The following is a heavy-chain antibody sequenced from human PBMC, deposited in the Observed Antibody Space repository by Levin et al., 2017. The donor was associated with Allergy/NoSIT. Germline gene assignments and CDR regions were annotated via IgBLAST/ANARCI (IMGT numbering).Heavy chain of an antibody. CDR2: ITGGGGDK. J-gene: IGHJ3*01. V-gene: IGHV3-23*01. D-gene: IGHD1-1*01. CDR3: AKKQGGTSGFSFDV. CDR1: GFTFSDYA. Sequence: GESLKISCTASGFTFSDYAMTWVRQAPGKGLEWVSVITGGGGDKYYGDSVKGRFTVSRDNSKDTLYLELNSLRAEDTAVYYCAKKQGGTSGFSFDVWGQGTMVTVSS.